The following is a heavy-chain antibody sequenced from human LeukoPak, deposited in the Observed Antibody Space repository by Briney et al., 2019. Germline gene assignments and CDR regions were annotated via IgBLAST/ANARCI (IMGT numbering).Heavy chain of an antibody. CDR2: IYHSGST. Sequence: SETLSLTCAVSGGSISSGGYSWSWIRQPPGKGLEWIGYIYHSGSTYYNPSLKSRVTISVDRSKSQFSLKLSSVTAADTAVYYCASGDDYGDYGMDVWGQGTTVTVSS. D-gene: IGHD4-17*01. CDR1: GGSISSGGYS. J-gene: IGHJ6*02. V-gene: IGHV4-30-2*01. CDR3: ASGDDYGDYGMDV.